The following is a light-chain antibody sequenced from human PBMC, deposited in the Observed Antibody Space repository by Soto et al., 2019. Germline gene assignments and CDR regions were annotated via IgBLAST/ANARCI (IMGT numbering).Light chain of an antibody. V-gene: IGLV4-69*01. Sequence: QLVLTQSPSASASLGASVKLTCTLSSGHSSYAIEWHQQQPEKGPRYLMKLNSDGSHSKGDGIPDRFSGSSSGAERYLTIASLQSEEEADYYCQTWGTGIGVFGGGTKVTVL. CDR1: SGHSSYA. CDR2: LNSDGSH. J-gene: IGLJ2*01. CDR3: QTWGTGIGV.